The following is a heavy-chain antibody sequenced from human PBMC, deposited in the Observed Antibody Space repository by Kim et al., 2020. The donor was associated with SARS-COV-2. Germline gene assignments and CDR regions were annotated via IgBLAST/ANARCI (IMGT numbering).Heavy chain of an antibody. V-gene: IGHV5-51*01. CDR3: ARQDISWVRSGMDV. D-gene: IGHD6-13*01. Sequence: YSPSFQGQVTISADKSISTAYLQWSSLKASDTAMYYCARQDISWVRSGMDVWGQGNTVTVSS. J-gene: IGHJ6*02.